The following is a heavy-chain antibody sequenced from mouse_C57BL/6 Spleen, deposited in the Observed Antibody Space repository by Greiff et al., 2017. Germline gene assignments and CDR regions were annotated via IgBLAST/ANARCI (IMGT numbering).Heavy chain of an antibody. D-gene: IGHD4-1*01. CDR2: ISDGGSYT. V-gene: IGHV5-4*01. Sequence: DVQLVESGGGLVKPGGSLKLSCAASGFTFSSYAMSWVRQTPEKRLEWVATISDGGSYTYYPDNVKGRFTISRDNAKNNLYLQMSHLKSEDTAMYYCATGPYFDYWGQGTTLTVSS. CDR1: GFTFSSYA. CDR3: ATGPYFDY. J-gene: IGHJ2*01.